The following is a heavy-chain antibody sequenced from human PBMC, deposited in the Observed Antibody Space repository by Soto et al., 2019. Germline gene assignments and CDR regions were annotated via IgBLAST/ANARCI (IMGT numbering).Heavy chain of an antibody. D-gene: IGHD3-9*01. Sequence: GESLKISCKGSGFNFNSYWIGWVRQMPGKGLEWMGIISPIDYDTRYNPSFEGQVTISADNSISTAYLQWSGLKASDTGIYYCARQSHYDILTGSSPGYYFDYWSQGTLVTVSS. CDR2: ISPIDYDT. CDR3: ARQSHYDILTGSSPGYYFDY. J-gene: IGHJ4*02. V-gene: IGHV5-51*01. CDR1: GFNFNSYW.